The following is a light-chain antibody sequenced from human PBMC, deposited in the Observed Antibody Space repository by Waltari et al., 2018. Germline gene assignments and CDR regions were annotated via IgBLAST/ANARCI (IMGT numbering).Light chain of an antibody. CDR1: NIGNKR. V-gene: IGLV3-21*02. J-gene: IGLJ1*01. CDR3: QVWDTSSDDYFV. Sequence: SYVLTQPPSVSVAPGQTARITCGGDNIGNKRVYWYQQRPGQAPILVVSDDSDRPSGIPERFSGSNSGNTATLTISRVEAGDEAYYYCQVWDTSSDDYFVFGTGTQVTVL. CDR2: DDS.